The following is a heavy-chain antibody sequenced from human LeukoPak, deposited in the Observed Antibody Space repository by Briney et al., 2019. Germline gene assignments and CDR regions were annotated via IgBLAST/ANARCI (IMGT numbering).Heavy chain of an antibody. V-gene: IGHV4-34*01. CDR1: GGSFSGYY. Sequence: PSETLSLTCAVYGGSFSGYYWSWIRQPPGKGLEWIGEINHSGSTNYNPSLKSRATISVDTSKNQFSLKLISVTAADTAMYYCARSYYYDSSGSKDAFDIWGQGTMVTVSS. D-gene: IGHD3-22*01. CDR3: ARSYYYDSSGSKDAFDI. CDR2: INHSGST. J-gene: IGHJ3*02.